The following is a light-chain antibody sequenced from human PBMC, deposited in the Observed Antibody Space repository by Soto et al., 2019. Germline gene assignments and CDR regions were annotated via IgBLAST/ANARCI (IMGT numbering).Light chain of an antibody. CDR1: SSDVGSYNL. CDR2: DVS. Sequence: QSALTQPASVSGSPGQSITISGTGTSSDVGSYNLVCWYQQHPGKAPNLMIYDVSNRPTGVSNRFSGSKSCNTASLTISGLQAEDEPDYYCSSYTSSSTPYVFGTGTKVTVL. J-gene: IGLJ1*01. CDR3: SSYTSSSTPYV. V-gene: IGLV2-14*02.